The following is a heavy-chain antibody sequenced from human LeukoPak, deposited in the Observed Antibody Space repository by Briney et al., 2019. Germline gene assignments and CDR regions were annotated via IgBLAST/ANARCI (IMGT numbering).Heavy chain of an antibody. CDR3: ARGVRFGELRGY. CDR1: GYTFTSYD. V-gene: IGHV1-8*01. D-gene: IGHD3-10*01. J-gene: IGHJ4*02. Sequence: ASVKVSCKASGYTFTSYDVNWVRQATGQGLEWMGWLNPNSGNTGYAQKFQGRATMTRNTSISTAYMELSSLRSEDTAVYYCARGVRFGELRGYWGQGTLVTVSS. CDR2: LNPNSGNT.